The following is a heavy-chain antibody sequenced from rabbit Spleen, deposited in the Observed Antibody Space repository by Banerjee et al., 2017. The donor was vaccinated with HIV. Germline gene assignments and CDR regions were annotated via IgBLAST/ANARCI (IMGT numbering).Heavy chain of an antibody. CDR3: TRDDGSGHYVDGYFNL. CDR2: IYTGNGKN. J-gene: IGHJ4*01. V-gene: IGHV1S45*01. CDR1: GFSFSSGYD. Sequence: QEQLVESGGGLVQPEGSLTLTCTASGFSFSSGYDMSWVRQAPGKGLEWIGFIYTGNGKNYYANWAKGRFTISKTSSTTVTLQVTSLTAADTATYFCTRDDGSGHYVDGYFNLWGQGTLVTVS. D-gene: IGHD1-1*01.